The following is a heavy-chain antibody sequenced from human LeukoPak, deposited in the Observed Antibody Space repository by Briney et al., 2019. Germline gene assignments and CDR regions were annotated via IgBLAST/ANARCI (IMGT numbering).Heavy chain of an antibody. CDR1: GGTFSSYA. CDR2: IIPIFGTA. V-gene: IGHV1-69*13. D-gene: IGHD1-1*01. CDR3: ARDGVDDEAFDT. J-gene: IGHJ3*02. Sequence: ASVKVSCKASGGTFSSYAISWVRQAPGQGLEWMGGIIPIFGTANYAQKFQGRVTITADESTSTAYMELSSLRSEDTAVYYCARDGVDDEAFDTWGPGTMVTVSS.